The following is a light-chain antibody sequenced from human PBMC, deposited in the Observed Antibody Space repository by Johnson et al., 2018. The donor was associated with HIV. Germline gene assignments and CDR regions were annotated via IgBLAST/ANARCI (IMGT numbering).Light chain of an antibody. CDR1: SSNIGNNY. Sequence: QSVLTQPPSVSAAPGQNITISCSGGSSNIGNNYVSWYQHLPRTAPKLLIYEDNKRPSGIPDRFSGSKSGATATLGITGLQTGDEADYYCGIWDASLSPLYVFGSGTTITVL. J-gene: IGLJ1*01. CDR2: EDN. CDR3: GIWDASLSPLYV. V-gene: IGLV1-51*02.